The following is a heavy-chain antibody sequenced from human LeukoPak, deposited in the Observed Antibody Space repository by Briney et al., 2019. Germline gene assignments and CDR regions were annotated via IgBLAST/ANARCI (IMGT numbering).Heavy chain of an antibody. CDR2: IYYSGST. CDR1: GVSISSYY. V-gene: IGHV4-59*01. CDR3: ARDNCSGGSCYSSFPNWFDP. D-gene: IGHD2-15*01. Sequence: PSETLSLTCTVSGVSISSYYWSWIRQPPGKGLEWIGYIYYSGSTNYNPSLKSRVTTSVDTSKNQFSLKLSSVTAADTAVYYCARDNCSGGSCYSSFPNWFDPWGQGTLVTVSS. J-gene: IGHJ5*02.